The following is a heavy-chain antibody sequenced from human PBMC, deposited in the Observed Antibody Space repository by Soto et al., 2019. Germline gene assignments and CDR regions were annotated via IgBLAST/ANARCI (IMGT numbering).Heavy chain of an antibody. Sequence: SETLSLTCAVYGGSFSGYYWSWIRQPPGKGLEWIGEINHSGSTNYNPSLKSRVTVSVDTSKNQFSLKLSSVTAADTAVYYCARGRGCFSYWGQGTLVTVSS. D-gene: IGHD3-10*01. CDR1: GGSFSGYY. V-gene: IGHV4-34*01. J-gene: IGHJ4*02. CDR3: ARGRGCFSY. CDR2: INHSGST.